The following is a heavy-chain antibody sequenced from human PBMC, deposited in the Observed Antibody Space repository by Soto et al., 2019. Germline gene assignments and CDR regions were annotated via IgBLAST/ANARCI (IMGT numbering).Heavy chain of an antibody. D-gene: IGHD4-17*01. J-gene: IGHJ6*02. CDR3: AKDFTGVLDDYGPYYGMDV. Sequence: GGSLRLSCAASGFTFSSYGMHWVRQAPGKGLEWVAVISYDGSNKYYADSVKGRFTISRDNSKNTLYLQMNSLRAEDTAVYYCAKDFTGVLDDYGPYYGMDVWGQGTTVTVSS. V-gene: IGHV3-30*18. CDR1: GFTFSSYG. CDR2: ISYDGSNK.